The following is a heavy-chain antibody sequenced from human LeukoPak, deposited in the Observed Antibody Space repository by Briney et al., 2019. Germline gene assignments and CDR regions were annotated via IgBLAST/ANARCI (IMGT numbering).Heavy chain of an antibody. CDR3: ARVASGSYYAYDY. J-gene: IGHJ4*02. CDR1: GFTFSSYA. CDR2: ISSNGGSA. Sequence: GGSLRLSCAASGFTFSSYAMHWVRQAPGKGLEYVSAISSNGGSAYYANSVKGRFTISRDNSKNTLYLQMGSLRAEDMAVYYCARVASGSYYAYDYWGQGTLVTVSS. D-gene: IGHD1-26*01. V-gene: IGHV3-64*01.